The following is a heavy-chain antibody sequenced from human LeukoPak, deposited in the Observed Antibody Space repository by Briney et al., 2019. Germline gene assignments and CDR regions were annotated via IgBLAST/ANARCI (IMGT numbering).Heavy chain of an antibody. CDR2: IYTSGIT. V-gene: IGHV4-4*07. Sequence: SETLSLTCTVSGGSINSYYWSWIRQPAGKGLEWIGRIYTSGITNYNPSLKSRVTMSVDTSKNQFSLELNSVTAADTAVYYCARQSFAPFQVGPETPIESWGQGTLVIVSS. J-gene: IGHJ4*02. CDR3: ARQSFAPFQVGPETPIES. D-gene: IGHD1-26*01. CDR1: GGSINSYY.